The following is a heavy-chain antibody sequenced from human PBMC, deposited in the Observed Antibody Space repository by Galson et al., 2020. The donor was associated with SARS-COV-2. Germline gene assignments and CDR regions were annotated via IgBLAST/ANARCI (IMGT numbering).Heavy chain of an antibody. J-gene: IGHJ5*02. D-gene: IGHD6-13*01. Sequence: KLGESLKISCKGSGYSFTSYWIGWVRQMPGKSLEWMGIIYPGDSDTRYSPSFQGQVTISADKSISTAYLQWSSLKASDTAMYYCARHVEQQLYNWFDPWGQGTLVTVSS. CDR2: IYPGDSDT. V-gene: IGHV5-51*01. CDR1: GYSFTSYW. CDR3: ARHVEQQLYNWFDP.